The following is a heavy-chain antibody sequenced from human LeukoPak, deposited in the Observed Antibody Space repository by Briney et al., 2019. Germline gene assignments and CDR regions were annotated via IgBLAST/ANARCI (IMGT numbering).Heavy chain of an antibody. V-gene: IGHV3-72*01. J-gene: IGHJ3*02. CDR2: TRNKANSYTT. CDR3: AREALNGRAFDI. Sequence: TGGSLRLSCAASGFTFSSYAMSWVRQAPGKGLEWVGRTRNKANSYTTEYAASVKGRFTISRDDSKNSLYLQMNSLKTEDTAVYYCAREALNGRAFDIWGQGTMVTVSS. D-gene: IGHD1-26*01. CDR1: GFTFSSYA.